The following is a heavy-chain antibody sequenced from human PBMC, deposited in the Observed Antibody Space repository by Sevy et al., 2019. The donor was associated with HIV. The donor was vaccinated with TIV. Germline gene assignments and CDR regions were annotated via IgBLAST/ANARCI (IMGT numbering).Heavy chain of an antibody. D-gene: IGHD2-21*01. Sequence: GGSLRLSCAASGFSYSSYGMHWVRQAPGKGLEWVAYIQYDGTNKDYADSVKGRFTISRDNSKNTLDLQMNSLRVEDTAVYYCVKEGGGEGGDHWGQGTLVTVSS. CDR2: IQYDGTNK. CDR3: VKEGGGEGGDH. CDR1: GFSYSSYG. V-gene: IGHV3-30*02. J-gene: IGHJ4*02.